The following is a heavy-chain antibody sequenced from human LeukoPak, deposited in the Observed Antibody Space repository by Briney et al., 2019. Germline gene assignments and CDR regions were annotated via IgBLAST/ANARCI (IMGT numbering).Heavy chain of an antibody. D-gene: IGHD5-24*01. CDR1: GYSFTSYW. CDR3: ARRGRDGYNLWYFDY. J-gene: IGHJ4*02. Sequence: GESLKISCKGSGYSFTSYWIGWVRQMPGKGLDWMGIIYPGDSDTRYSPSFQGQVTISVDKSISTAYLQWSSLKAWDTAMYYCARRGRDGYNLWYFDYWGQGTLDTVSS. CDR2: IYPGDSDT. V-gene: IGHV5-51*01.